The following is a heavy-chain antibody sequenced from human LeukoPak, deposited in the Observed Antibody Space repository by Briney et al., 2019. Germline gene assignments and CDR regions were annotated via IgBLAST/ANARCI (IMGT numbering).Heavy chain of an antibody. V-gene: IGHV3-33*01. CDR3: ARDQLDIVVVPAAYYYYYGMDV. D-gene: IGHD2-2*03. Sequence: GGSLRLSCAASGFTFSSYGMHWVRQAPGKGLEWVAVIWYDGSNKYYADSVKGRFTISRDNPKNTLYLQVNSLRAEDTAVYYCARDQLDIVVVPAAYYYYYGMDVWGKGTTVTVSS. CDR1: GFTFSSYG. CDR2: IWYDGSNK. J-gene: IGHJ6*04.